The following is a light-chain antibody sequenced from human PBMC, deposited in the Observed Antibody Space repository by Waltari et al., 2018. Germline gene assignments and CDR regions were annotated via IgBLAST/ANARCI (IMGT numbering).Light chain of an antibody. Sequence: ELVMTQSPGTLSWSPGERATLSCRAGQSVGRSLAWYQQKPGQASRLLIYAASSRATGIPDRFSGSGSWTDFSLTISRLEPEDFAVYYCQHYVRLPATYGQGTKVEIK. V-gene: IGKV3-20*01. CDR1: QSVGRS. CDR2: AAS. CDR3: QHYVRLPAT. J-gene: IGKJ1*01.